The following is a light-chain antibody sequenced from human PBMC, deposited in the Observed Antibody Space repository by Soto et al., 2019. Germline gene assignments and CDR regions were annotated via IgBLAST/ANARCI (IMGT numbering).Light chain of an antibody. V-gene: IGLV2-23*01. J-gene: IGLJ1*01. CDR2: DGS. CDR3: CSCVGNSAWV. CDR1: SSDVGSYNL. Sequence: QSVLTQPASVSGSPGQSITISCTGTSSDVGSYNLVSWYQQHPGKAPKLLIYDGSKRPSGVSNRFSESKSGNTASLTISGLQAEDEADYYCCSCVGNSAWVFGSGTKVTVL.